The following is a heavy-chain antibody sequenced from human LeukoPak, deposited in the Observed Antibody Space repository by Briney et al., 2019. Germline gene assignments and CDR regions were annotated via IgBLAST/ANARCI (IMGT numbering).Heavy chain of an antibody. D-gene: IGHD3-22*01. J-gene: IGHJ5*02. CDR2: IYHSGST. CDR1: GGSISSSNW. CDR3: ASPRSYYDSSGYYIS. Sequence: SGTLSLTCAVSGGSISSSNWWSWVRQPPGKGLEWIGEIYHSGSTNYNPSLKSRVTISVDTSKNQFSLKLSSVTAADTAVYYCASPRSYYDSSGYYISWGQGTLVTVSS. V-gene: IGHV4-4*02.